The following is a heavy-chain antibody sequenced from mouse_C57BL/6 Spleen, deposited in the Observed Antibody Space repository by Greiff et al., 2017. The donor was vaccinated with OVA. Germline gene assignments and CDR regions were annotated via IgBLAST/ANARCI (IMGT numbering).Heavy chain of an antibody. Sequence: EVKLQESGGGLVKPGGSLKLSCAASGFTFSDYGMHWVRQAPEKGLEWVAYISSGSSTIYYADTVKGRFTISRDNAKNTLFLQMTSLRSEDTAMYYCARHLYYYAMDYWGQGTSVTVSS. CDR1: GFTFSDYG. J-gene: IGHJ4*01. V-gene: IGHV5-17*01. CDR2: ISSGSSTI. CDR3: ARHLYYYAMDY.